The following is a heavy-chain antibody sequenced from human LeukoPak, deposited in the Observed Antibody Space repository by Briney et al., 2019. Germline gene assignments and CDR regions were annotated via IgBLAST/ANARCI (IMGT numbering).Heavy chain of an antibody. CDR3: AREIPGYSYAATGGAFDI. Sequence: GGSLRLSCAASGFIFSSYAMHWVRQAPGKGLEWVAVISYDGSNKYYADSVKGRFTISRDNSKNTLYLQMNSLRAEDTAVYYCAREIPGYSYAATGGAFDIWGQGTMVTVSS. V-gene: IGHV3-30*04. D-gene: IGHD5-18*01. CDR1: GFIFSSYA. CDR2: ISYDGSNK. J-gene: IGHJ3*02.